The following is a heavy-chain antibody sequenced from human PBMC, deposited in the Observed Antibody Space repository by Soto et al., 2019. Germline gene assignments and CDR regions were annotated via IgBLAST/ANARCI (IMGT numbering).Heavy chain of an antibody. V-gene: IGHV1-2*02. J-gene: IGHJ6*02. CDR3: ARGPPITVYGMDV. CDR2: INPNSGGT. D-gene: IGHD3-10*01. Sequence: GASVKVSCKASGYTFTVYYMHWVRHAPGQGLEWMGWINPNSGGTNYAQKFQGRVTMTRDTSISTAYMELSRLRSDDTAVYYCARGPPITVYGMDVWGQGTTVTVSS. CDR1: GYTFTVYY.